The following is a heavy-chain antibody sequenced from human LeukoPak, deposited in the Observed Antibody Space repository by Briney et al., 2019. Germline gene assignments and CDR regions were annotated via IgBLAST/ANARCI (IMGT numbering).Heavy chain of an antibody. J-gene: IGHJ6*02. CDR3: ASSEATTTPPPYGMDV. D-gene: IGHD5-12*01. V-gene: IGHV4-39*07. CDR2: ISDSGNT. CDR1: GGSISSRNYY. Sequence: SETLSLTCTVSGGSISSRNYYWGWIRQPPGEGLEWIGKISDSGNTYYSPSLRSRVTISIDTSKNQFSLKLNSVTAADTAVYYCASSEATTTPPPYGMDVWGQGTTVTVSS.